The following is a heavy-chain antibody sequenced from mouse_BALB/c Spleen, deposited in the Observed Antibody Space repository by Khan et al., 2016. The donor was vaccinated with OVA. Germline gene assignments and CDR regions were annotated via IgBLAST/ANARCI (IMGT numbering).Heavy chain of an antibody. J-gene: IGHJ4*01. D-gene: IGHD2-14*01. V-gene: IGHV9-3-1*01. CDR3: ARVGYNGTMDY. Sequence: QVQLKESGPELKKPGETVKISCKASGYIFTNHGMNWVKQAPGKGLKWMGWINTYTGEPTYADDFKGRFAFSLETSASTAYLQINNLKNEDTATYFCARVGYNGTMDYWGQGTSVTVSS. CDR2: INTYTGEP. CDR1: GYIFTNHG.